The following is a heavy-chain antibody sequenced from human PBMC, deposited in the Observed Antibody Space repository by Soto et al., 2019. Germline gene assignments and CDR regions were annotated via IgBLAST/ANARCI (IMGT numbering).Heavy chain of an antibody. CDR3: AKGSGYGRPGGYCSGGSCFDY. Sequence: GGSLRLSCAASGFTFSSYAMSWVRQAPGKGLEWVSAISGSGGSTYYADSVKGRFTISRDNSKNTLYLQMNSLRAEDTAVYYCAKGSGYGRPGGYCSGGSCFDYWGQGTLVTVSS. CDR1: GFTFSSYA. V-gene: IGHV3-23*01. D-gene: IGHD2-15*01. J-gene: IGHJ4*02. CDR2: ISGSGGST.